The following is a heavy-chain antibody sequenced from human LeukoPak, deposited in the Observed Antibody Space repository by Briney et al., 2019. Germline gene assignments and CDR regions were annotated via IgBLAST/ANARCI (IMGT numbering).Heavy chain of an antibody. D-gene: IGHD4-11*01. CDR2: INHSGST. CDR1: GGSFSGYY. Sequence: SETLSLTCAVYGGSFSGYYWSWIRQPPGKGLEWIGDINHSGSTNYNPSLKSRVTISVDTSKNQFSLKLSSVTAADTAVYYCARVQVTTPRDHLDAFDIWGQGTMVTVSS. V-gene: IGHV4-34*01. CDR3: ARVQVTTPRDHLDAFDI. J-gene: IGHJ3*02.